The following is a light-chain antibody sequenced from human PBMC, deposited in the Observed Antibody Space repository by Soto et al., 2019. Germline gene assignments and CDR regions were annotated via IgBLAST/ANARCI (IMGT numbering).Light chain of an antibody. CDR3: QQYNSYSRT. CDR1: QSISSW. V-gene: IGKV1-5*03. J-gene: IGKJ1*01. CDR2: KAS. Sequence: DIQMTQSPSTLSASVGDRVTITCRASQSISSWLAWYQKKPGKAPKLLIYKASSLESGVPSRFSGSGSGTEFTLTISSLQPDDFATYECQQYNSYSRTFGQGTKVDIK.